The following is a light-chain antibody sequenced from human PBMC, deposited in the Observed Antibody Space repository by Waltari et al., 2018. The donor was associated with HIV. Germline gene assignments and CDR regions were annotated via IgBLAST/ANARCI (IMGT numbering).Light chain of an antibody. V-gene: IGKV3-15*01. Sequence: EIVMTQSPATLSVSRGERATLSCRASQSVSSNLAWYQQKPGQAPRLLIYGASTRATGIPARFSGSGPGTEFTLTISSLQSEDFAVYYCQQYNNWPLTFGPGTKVDI. CDR1: QSVSSN. CDR3: QQYNNWPLT. J-gene: IGKJ3*01. CDR2: GAS.